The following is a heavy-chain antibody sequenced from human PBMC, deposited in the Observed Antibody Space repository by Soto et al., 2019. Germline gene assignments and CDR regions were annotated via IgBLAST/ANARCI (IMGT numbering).Heavy chain of an antibody. CDR3: GNDLSPWLGFGLGH. J-gene: IGHJ5*02. CDR1: GFTFSTYA. CDR2: TSGAGDTT. V-gene: IGHV3-23*01. D-gene: IGHD3-16*01. Sequence: EVQLLESGGGSVQPGGSLRLSCAGSGFTFSTYAMSWVLQASGKGLEWVSATSGAGDTTYYADSVEGWFTISRDNSKSTLYLQTNSRRGEDTAVYYCGNDLSPWLGFGLGHWGQGTLVTVSP.